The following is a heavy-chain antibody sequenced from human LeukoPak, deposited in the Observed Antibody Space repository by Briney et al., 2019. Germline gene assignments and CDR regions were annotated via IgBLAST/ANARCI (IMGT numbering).Heavy chain of an antibody. V-gene: IGHV4-59*03. CDR2: IYNRDT. J-gene: IGHJ5*02. D-gene: IGHD2-8*01. Sequence: PSETLSPTCSVSGASIGSSYWSWLRQPPGKGLEWIAHIYNRDTNYNPSLQSRVTISLDTSKNQFSLKLTSVTAADTAVYYCAKNGRTWPSWGQGTLVTVSS. CDR3: AKNGRTWPS. CDR1: GASIGSSY.